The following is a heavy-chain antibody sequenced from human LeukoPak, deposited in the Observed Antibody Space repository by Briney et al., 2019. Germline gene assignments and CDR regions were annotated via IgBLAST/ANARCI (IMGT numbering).Heavy chain of an antibody. CDR2: IYYSGST. J-gene: IGHJ4*02. Sequence: SETLSLTCTVSGGSISSYYWSWIRQPPGKGLEWIGYIYYSGSTNKNPSLKSRVTISVDTSKNQFSLKLNSVTAADTAVYYCARGSYSSQGDFDYWGQGTLVTVSS. V-gene: IGHV4-59*01. CDR1: GGSISSYY. CDR3: ARGSYSSQGDFDY. D-gene: IGHD1-26*01.